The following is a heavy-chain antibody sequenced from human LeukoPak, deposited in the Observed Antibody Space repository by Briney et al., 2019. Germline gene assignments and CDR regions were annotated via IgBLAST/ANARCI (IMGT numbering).Heavy chain of an antibody. CDR3: ARGGSSYYMDV. CDR2: IGTAGDT. Sequence: GGSLRLSCAASGFTFSSYDMPWVRQATGKGLEWVSAIGTAGDTYYPGSVKGRFTISRENAKNSLYLQMNSLRAGDTAVYYCARGGSSYYMDVWGKGTTVTVSS. V-gene: IGHV3-13*01. CDR1: GFTFSSYD. J-gene: IGHJ6*03. D-gene: IGHD6-13*01.